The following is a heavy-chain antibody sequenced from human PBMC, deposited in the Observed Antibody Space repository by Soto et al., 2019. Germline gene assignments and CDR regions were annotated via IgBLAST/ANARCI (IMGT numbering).Heavy chain of an antibody. J-gene: IGHJ4*02. D-gene: IGHD3-22*01. CDR2: ISYDGSNK. V-gene: IGHV3-30*03. CDR3: ASQSITMIVVVMEYYFDY. Sequence: GGSLRLSCAASGFTFSSYGMHWVRQAPGKGLEWVAVISYDGSNKYYADSVKGRFTISRDNSKNTLYLQMNSLRAEDTAVYYCASQSITMIVVVMEYYFDYWGQGTLVTVSS. CDR1: GFTFSSYG.